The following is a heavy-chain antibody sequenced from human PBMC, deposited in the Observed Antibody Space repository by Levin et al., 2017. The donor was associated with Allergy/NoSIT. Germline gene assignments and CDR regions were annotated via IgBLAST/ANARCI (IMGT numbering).Heavy chain of an antibody. Sequence: GGSLRLSCAASGFTFSSYALTWVRQAPGKGLEWVSYISGSGGLTYYADSMKGRFTISRDNSKNTLYLQMNSLRAEDTAVYYCAKEGGHSGHDIAFVIWGQGTMVTVSS. J-gene: IGHJ3*02. CDR1: GFTFSSYA. D-gene: IGHD5-12*01. CDR2: ISGSGGLT. CDR3: AKEGGHSGHDIAFVI. V-gene: IGHV3-23*01.